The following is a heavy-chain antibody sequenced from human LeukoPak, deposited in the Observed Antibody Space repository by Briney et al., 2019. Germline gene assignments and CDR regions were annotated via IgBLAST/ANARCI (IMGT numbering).Heavy chain of an antibody. CDR1: GFTFSNAW. Sequence: GGSLRLSCAASGFTFSNAWMSWVRQALGKGLEWVGRIKSKTDGGTTDYAAPVKGRFTISRDDSKNTLYLQMNSLKTEDTAVYYCTTLKNYGDYDGADYWGQGTLVTVSS. CDR2: IKSKTDGGTT. D-gene: IGHD4-17*01. V-gene: IGHV3-15*01. J-gene: IGHJ4*02. CDR3: TTLKNYGDYDGADY.